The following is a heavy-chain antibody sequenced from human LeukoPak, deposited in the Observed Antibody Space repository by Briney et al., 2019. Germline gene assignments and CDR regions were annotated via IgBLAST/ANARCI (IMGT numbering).Heavy chain of an antibody. CDR1: GGTFSSYA. CDR2: IIPIFGTA. D-gene: IGHD3-3*01. V-gene: IGHV1-69*13. J-gene: IGHJ6*03. Sequence: SVKVSCKASGGTFSSYAISWVRQAPGQGLEWMGGIIPIFGTANYARKFQGGVTITADESTSTAYMELSSLRSEDTAVYYCARVSNFWSGYDYYYYYMDVWGKGTTVTVSS. CDR3: ARVSNFWSGYDYYYYYMDV.